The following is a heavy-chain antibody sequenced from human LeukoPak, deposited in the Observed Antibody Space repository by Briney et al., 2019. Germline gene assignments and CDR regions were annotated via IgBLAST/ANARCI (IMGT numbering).Heavy chain of an antibody. V-gene: IGHV1-18*01. CDR1: GYTFSTYG. CDR3: ARDPPHSSGPNSPCFEY. Sequence: ASVTVSCKASGYTFSTYGISWVRQAPGQGLEWMGWISTYNGNTEYAQQFQGRVTMTTDTPTSTAYMELRSLRSDDTAVYYCARDPPHSSGPNSPCFEYWGQGTLVTVSS. D-gene: IGHD6-19*01. J-gene: IGHJ4*02. CDR2: ISTYNGNT.